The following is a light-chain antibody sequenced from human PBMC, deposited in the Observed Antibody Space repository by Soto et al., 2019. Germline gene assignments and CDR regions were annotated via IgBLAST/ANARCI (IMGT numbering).Light chain of an antibody. CDR3: SSYTSSNTYV. CDR2: DVS. Sequence: QSVLTQPASVSGSPGQSITISCTGTSSDVGGYNYVSWYQQHPGKAPKLMIYDVSNRPSGVPNRFSGSKSGITASLTISGLQAEDEADYYCSSYTSSNTYVFGTGTKVTVL. V-gene: IGLV2-14*03. J-gene: IGLJ1*01. CDR1: SSDVGGYNY.